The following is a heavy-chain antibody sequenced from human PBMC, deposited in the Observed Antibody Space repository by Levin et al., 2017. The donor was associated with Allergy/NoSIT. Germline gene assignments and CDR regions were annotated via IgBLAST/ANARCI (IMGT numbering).Heavy chain of an antibody. J-gene: IGHJ4*02. V-gene: IGHV3-15*01. CDR2: IKSKTDGGTT. Sequence: GGSLRLSCAASGFTFSNAWMSWVRQAPGKGLEWVGRIKSKTDGGTTDYAAPVKGRFTISRDDSKNTLYLQMNSLKTEDTAVYYCTTDSILWSWIDYWGQGTLVTVSS. D-gene: IGHD3-10*01. CDR1: GFTFSNAW. CDR3: TTDSILWSWIDY.